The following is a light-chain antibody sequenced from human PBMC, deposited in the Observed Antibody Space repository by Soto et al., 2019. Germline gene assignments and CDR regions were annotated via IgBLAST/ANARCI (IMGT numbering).Light chain of an antibody. CDR2: AAS. J-gene: IGKJ1*01. CDR1: QSVGSNY. V-gene: IGKV3-20*01. CDR3: QQYGTTPWT. Sequence: EIVLTQSPGTLSLSPGERATLSCRASQSVGSNYLAWFQQKPGQAPRLLIYAASKRASDIPDRFSGSGSGSDFTLTISRLEPEDFAVYYCQQYGTTPWTFGRGTKVAI.